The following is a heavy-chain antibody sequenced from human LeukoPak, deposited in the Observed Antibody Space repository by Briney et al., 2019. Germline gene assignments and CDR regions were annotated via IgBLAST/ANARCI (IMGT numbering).Heavy chain of an antibody. V-gene: IGHV4-59*01. CDR1: GGSISRYY. Sequence: KPSETLSLTCTVSGGSISRYYWSWIRQPPGKGLEWIGYIYYSGSTNYNPSLKSRVTISVDTSRNQFSLKLSSVTAADTAVYYCARAGFDRGYDRYYYYGMDVWGQGTTVTVSS. J-gene: IGHJ6*02. CDR3: ARAGFDRGYDRYYYYGMDV. CDR2: IYYSGST. D-gene: IGHD5-12*01.